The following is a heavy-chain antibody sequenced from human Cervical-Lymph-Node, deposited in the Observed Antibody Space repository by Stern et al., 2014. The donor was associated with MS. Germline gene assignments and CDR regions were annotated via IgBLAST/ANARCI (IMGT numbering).Heavy chain of an antibody. CDR2: ISTCNGNT. Sequence: QMQLGQSGAEVKKPGASVKVSCKASGYTFTSYGISWVRQAPGQGLEWAGWISTCNGNTNYAKKLEGRVTMTTDTSSSTAYIELRSLRSDDTAVYYCARDDGATGYYYYGMDVWGQGTTVTVSS. V-gene: IGHV1-18*04. CDR3: ARDDGATGYYYYGMDV. J-gene: IGHJ6*02. D-gene: IGHD1-14*01. CDR1: GYTFTSYG.